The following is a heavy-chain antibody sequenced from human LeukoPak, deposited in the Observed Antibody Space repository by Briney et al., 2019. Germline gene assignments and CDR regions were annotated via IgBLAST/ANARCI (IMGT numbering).Heavy chain of an antibody. J-gene: IGHJ3*02. Sequence: PGGSLRLSCAASGFTFSSYAMSWVRQAPGKGLEWVGRIKSKTDGGTTDYAAPVKGRFTISRDDSKNTLYLQMNSLKTEDTAVYYCTTDSPGFYYGSGTAFDIWGQGTMVTVSS. CDR2: IKSKTDGGTT. V-gene: IGHV3-15*01. CDR3: TTDSPGFYYGSGTAFDI. D-gene: IGHD3-10*01. CDR1: GFTFSSYA.